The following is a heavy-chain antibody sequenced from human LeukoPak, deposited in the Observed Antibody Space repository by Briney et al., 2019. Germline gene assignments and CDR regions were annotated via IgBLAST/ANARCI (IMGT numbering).Heavy chain of an antibody. V-gene: IGHV1-69*13. CDR3: ARHDYELGASDY. Sequence: GASVKVSCKASGGTFSSYAISWVRQAPGQGLEWMGGIIPIFGTANYAQKFQGRVTITADESTSTVYMELSSLRSEDTAVYYCARHDYELGASDYWGQGTLVTVSS. CDR2: IIPIFGTA. D-gene: IGHD4-17*01. J-gene: IGHJ4*02. CDR1: GGTFSSYA.